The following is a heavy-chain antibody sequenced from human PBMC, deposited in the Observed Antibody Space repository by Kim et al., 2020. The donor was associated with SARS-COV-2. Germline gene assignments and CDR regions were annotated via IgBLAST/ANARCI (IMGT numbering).Heavy chain of an antibody. Sequence: GGSLRLSCAASGFTFSSHVMHWVYQAPGKGLEWVALISYEGSTQRYTDSVKGRFTVSRDNSKNILFLQMNSLRPEDTAVYYCARNLVGDTDLGPWGQGTLVTVSS. D-gene: IGHD1-26*01. CDR3: ARNLVGDTDLGP. CDR1: GFTFSSHV. CDR2: ISYEGSTQ. J-gene: IGHJ5*02. V-gene: IGHV3-30*03.